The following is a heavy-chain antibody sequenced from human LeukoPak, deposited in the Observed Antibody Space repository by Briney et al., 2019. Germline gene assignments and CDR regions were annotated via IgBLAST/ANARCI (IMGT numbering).Heavy chain of an antibody. J-gene: IGHJ4*02. CDR1: GFAFSSNW. Sequence: GSLRLSCAASGFAFSSNWMHWVRQAPGKGLVWVSHISTDARTITYAAFVKGRFTISRDNAKNTLYLQMNSLRAKDTALYYCVRGQATAWGLDYWGQGTLVTVSS. CDR2: ISTDARTI. D-gene: IGHD6-13*01. V-gene: IGHV3-74*01. CDR3: VRGQATAWGLDY.